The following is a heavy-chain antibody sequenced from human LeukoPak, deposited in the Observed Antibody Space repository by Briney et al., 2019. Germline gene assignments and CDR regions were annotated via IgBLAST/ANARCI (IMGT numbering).Heavy chain of an antibody. Sequence: SETLSLTCTVSGGAISSSSYYWGWIRQPPGKGLEWIGSIYYSGSTYYNPSLKSRVTMSVDTSKNQFSLKLSSVTAADTAVYYCTRSDSDFRADYWGQGTLVTVSS. J-gene: IGHJ4*02. D-gene: IGHD3-3*01. CDR2: IYYSGST. CDR1: GGAISSSSYY. CDR3: TRSDSDFRADY. V-gene: IGHV4-39*07.